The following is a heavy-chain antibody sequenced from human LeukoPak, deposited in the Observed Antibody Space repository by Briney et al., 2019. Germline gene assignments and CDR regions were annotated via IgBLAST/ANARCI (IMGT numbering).Heavy chain of an antibody. V-gene: IGHV3-21*01. J-gene: IGHJ3*02. CDR3: ASAVDSSGWRDAFDI. CDR2: ISSSSSYI. Sequence: GGSLRLSCAASGFTFSSYSMNWVRQAPGKGLEWVSSISSSSSYIYYADSVKGRFTISRDNAKNSLYLQMNSLRAEDTAVYYCASAVDSSGWRDAFDIWGQGTMVTVSS. CDR1: GFTFSSYS. D-gene: IGHD6-19*01.